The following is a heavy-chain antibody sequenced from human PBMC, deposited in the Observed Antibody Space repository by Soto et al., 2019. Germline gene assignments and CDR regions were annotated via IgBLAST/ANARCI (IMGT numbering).Heavy chain of an antibody. J-gene: IGHJ5*02. CDR1: GFSLNTAGVG. CDR2: IYWSDEE. Sequence: QITLKESGPTLVKPTQTLTLTCTFSGFSLNTAGVGVGWIRQPPGKALEWLALIYWSDEERYRPSLRSRLTITKVTSKNQVVLTMTNMEPVDTATYYCALRGHCSGDSCYSAWGQGTLVTVSS. V-gene: IGHV2-5*01. CDR3: ALRGHCSGDSCYSA. D-gene: IGHD2-15*01.